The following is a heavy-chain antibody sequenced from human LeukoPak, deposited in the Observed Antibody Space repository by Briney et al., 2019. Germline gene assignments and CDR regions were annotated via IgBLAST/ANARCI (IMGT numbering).Heavy chain of an antibody. CDR3: TRMTTGHDY. D-gene: IGHD4-17*01. J-gene: IGHJ4*02. V-gene: IGHV4-34*01. CDR1: GVSFNDYY. CDR2: INHSGYT. Sequence: SETLSLTCAVSGVSFNDYYWSWLRQTPGKGLEWIGEINHSGYTNDSPSLKSRVTLSIDTSRKQFSLNLRSVTVADTGIYYCTRMTTGHDYWGQGTLVAVSS.